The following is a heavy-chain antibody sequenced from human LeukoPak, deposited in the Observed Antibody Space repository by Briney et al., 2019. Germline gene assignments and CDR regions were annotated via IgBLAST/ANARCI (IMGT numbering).Heavy chain of an antibody. CDR3: ARLSGVVGATTNFDY. J-gene: IGHJ4*02. Sequence: GESLKISCKGSGYSFTSYWIGWVRQMPGKGLEWMGIIYPGDSDTRYSPSFQGQVTISADKCISTAYLQWSSLKASDTAMYYCARLSGVVGATTNFDYWGQGTLVTVSS. CDR2: IYPGDSDT. CDR1: GYSFTSYW. D-gene: IGHD1-26*01. V-gene: IGHV5-51*01.